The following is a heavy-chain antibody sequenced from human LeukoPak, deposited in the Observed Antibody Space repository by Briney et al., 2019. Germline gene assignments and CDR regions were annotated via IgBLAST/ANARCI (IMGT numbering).Heavy chain of an antibody. CDR1: GFTFSNAW. CDR2: IKSKTDGGTT. CDR3: TGGVYGSGSFDY. D-gene: IGHD3-10*01. V-gene: IGHV3-15*01. Sequence: GGSLRLSCAASGFTFSNAWMSWVRQAPGKGLEWVGRIKSKTDGGTTDYAAPVKGRFTISRGDSKNTLYLQMNSLKTEDTAVYYCTGGVYGSGSFDYWGQGTLVTVSS. J-gene: IGHJ4*02.